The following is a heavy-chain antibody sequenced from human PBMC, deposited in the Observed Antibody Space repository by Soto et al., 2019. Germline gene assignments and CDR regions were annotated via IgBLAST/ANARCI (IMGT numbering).Heavy chain of an antibody. CDR3: AKAGSGSFFDY. Sequence: GGSLRLSCAASGFTFSSYGMHWVRQAPGKGLEWVAVISYDGSNKYYADSVKGRFTISRDNSKNTLYLQMNSLRAEDTAVYYCAKAGSGSFFDYWGQGXLVTVSS. CDR2: ISYDGSNK. D-gene: IGHD1-26*01. V-gene: IGHV3-30*18. CDR1: GFTFSSYG. J-gene: IGHJ4*02.